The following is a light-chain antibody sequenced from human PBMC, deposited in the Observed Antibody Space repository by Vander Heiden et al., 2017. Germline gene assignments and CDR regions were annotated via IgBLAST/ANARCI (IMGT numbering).Light chain of an antibody. CDR2: LGS. CDR1: QSLLHSNGYNY. J-gene: IGKJ2*01. CDR3: RQALQTPYT. Sequence: DIVMTQSPLSLPVTPGEPASISCRSSQSLLHSNGYNYLDWYLQKPGQSPQLLIYLGSNRASGVPDRFSDSGSGTDFTLKISRVEAEDVGVYYCRQALQTPYTFGQGTKLEIK. V-gene: IGKV2-28*01.